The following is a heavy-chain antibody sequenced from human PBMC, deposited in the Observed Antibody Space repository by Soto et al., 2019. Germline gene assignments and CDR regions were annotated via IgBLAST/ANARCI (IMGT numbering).Heavy chain of an antibody. CDR1: GGSISSYY. D-gene: IGHD3-22*01. J-gene: IGHJ6*02. V-gene: IGHV4-59*01. CDR3: AGTYYYDSSGYGMDV. Sequence: SETLSLTCTVSGGSISSYYWSWIRQPPGKGLEWIGYIYYSGSTNYNPSLKSRVTISVDTSKNQFSLKLSSVTAADTAVYYCAGTYYYDSSGYGMDVWGQGTTVTVSS. CDR2: IYYSGST.